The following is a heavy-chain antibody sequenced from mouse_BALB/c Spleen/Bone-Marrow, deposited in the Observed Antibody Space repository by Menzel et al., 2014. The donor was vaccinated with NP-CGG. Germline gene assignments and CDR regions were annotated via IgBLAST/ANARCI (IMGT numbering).Heavy chain of an antibody. D-gene: IGHD2-2*01. CDR3: ASYVYGYYLDY. CDR1: GFYVKDTY. Sequence: EVQRVESGAELVKPGASVKLSCTASGFYVKDTYIHWVKQRPEQGLEWIGRIDPANGNTKYDPKFQGKATITADTSSNTAYLQLSSLTSEDTAVYYCASYVYGYYLDYWGQGTSLTVSS. CDR2: IDPANGNT. J-gene: IGHJ2*02. V-gene: IGHV14-3*02.